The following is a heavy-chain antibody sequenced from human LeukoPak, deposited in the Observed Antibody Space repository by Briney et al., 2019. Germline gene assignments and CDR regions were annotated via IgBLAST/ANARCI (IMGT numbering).Heavy chain of an antibody. CDR1: GFSFSNYA. CDR3: AKRDAYDSSGFSPLFDH. Sequence: PGGSLRLSCAASGFSFSNYAMSWVRQAPGEGLEWVSAISGNGGSLYYADSMKGRFTISRDNSKSELYLQVNSLTAEDTAVYYCAKRDAYDSSGFSPLFDHWGQGTLVTVSS. V-gene: IGHV3-23*01. CDR2: ISGNGGSL. J-gene: IGHJ4*02. D-gene: IGHD3-22*01.